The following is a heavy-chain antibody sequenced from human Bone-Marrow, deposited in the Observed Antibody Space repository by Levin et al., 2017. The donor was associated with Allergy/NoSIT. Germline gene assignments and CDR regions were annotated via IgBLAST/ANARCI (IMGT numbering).Heavy chain of an antibody. CDR2: IRSKAYGGTT. Sequence: GGSLRLSCTASGFTFGDYAMSWFRQAPGKGLEWVGFIRSKAYGGTTEYAASVKGRFTISRDDSKSIAYLQMNSLKTEDTAVYYCTRDANIAAAGLNWFDPWGQGTLVTVSA. J-gene: IGHJ5*02. D-gene: IGHD6-13*01. V-gene: IGHV3-49*03. CDR1: GFTFGDYA. CDR3: TRDANIAAAGLNWFDP.